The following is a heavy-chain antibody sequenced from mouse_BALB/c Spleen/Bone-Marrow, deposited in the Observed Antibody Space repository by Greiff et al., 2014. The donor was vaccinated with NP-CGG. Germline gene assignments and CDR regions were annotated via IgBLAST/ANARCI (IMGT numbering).Heavy chain of an antibody. V-gene: IGHV5-17*02. CDR2: ISGGSSTI. J-gene: IGHJ4*01. Sequence: EVKVEESGGGLVQPGGSRKLSCAASGFTFSSFGMHWVRQAPEKGLEWVAYISGGSSTIYYADTVKGRFTISRDNPKNTLFLQMTSLRSEDTAMYYCARGVYGYVKYAMDYWGQGTSVTVST. CDR3: ARGVYGYVKYAMDY. CDR1: GFTFSSFG. D-gene: IGHD1-2*01.